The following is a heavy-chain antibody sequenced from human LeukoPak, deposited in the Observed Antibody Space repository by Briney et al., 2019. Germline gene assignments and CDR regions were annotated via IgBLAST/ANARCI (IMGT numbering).Heavy chain of an antibody. CDR3: GVLY. V-gene: IGHV3-7*01. CDR1: GFTFTDYY. D-gene: IGHD4/OR15-4a*01. CDR2: IKEDGSET. J-gene: IGHJ4*02. Sequence: PGGSLRLSCAASGFTFTDYYMNWVRQAPGKGLEWVANIKEDGSETYYVDSVKGRFTISRDNAKNSLYLQMNSLRTEDTAVYYCGVLYWGQGTLVTVSS.